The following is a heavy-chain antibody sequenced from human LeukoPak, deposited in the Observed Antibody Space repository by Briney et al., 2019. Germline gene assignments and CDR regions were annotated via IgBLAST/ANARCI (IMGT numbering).Heavy chain of an antibody. CDR1: GGSISSYY. D-gene: IGHD2-15*01. CDR2: IYYSGST. V-gene: IGHV4-59*01. CDR3: ARDDSSYCSGGSCYWD. Sequence: KSSETLSLTCTVSGGSISSYYWSWIRQPPGKGLEWIGYIYYSGSTNYNPSLKSRVTISVDTSKNQFSLKLSSVTAADTAVYYCARDDSSYCSGGSCYWDWGQGTLVTVSS. J-gene: IGHJ4*02.